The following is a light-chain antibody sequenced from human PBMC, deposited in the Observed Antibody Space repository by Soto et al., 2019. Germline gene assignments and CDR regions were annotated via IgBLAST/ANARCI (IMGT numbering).Light chain of an antibody. CDR1: QSISSY. Sequence: DIQMTQSPTSLSASVGDRVTITCRASQSISSYLNWYQQKPGRAPKLLIYAASSLQSGVPSRFSGSASGTDFTLTISSLQPEDFATYYCQRSYSTPRTFGQGTKVDIK. V-gene: IGKV1-39*01. CDR3: QRSYSTPRT. J-gene: IGKJ1*01. CDR2: AAS.